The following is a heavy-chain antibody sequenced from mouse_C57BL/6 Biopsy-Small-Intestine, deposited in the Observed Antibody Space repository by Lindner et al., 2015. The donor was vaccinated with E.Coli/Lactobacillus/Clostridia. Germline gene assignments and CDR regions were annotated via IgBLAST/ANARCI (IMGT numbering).Heavy chain of an antibody. V-gene: IGHV1-72*04. J-gene: IGHJ4*01. CDR2: INPYTGAT. CDR3: ARDRLARARMVDIITGDWFDP. Sequence: SVKVSCKASGYTFTNYYIHWVRQAPGAGLEWMGWINPYTGATKYAQEFQGRVTMTRDTSIGTAYMELSRLRSDDTAVYYCARDRLARARMVDIITGDWFDPWGQGTLVTVSS. D-gene: IGHD1-1*02. CDR1: GYTFTNYY.